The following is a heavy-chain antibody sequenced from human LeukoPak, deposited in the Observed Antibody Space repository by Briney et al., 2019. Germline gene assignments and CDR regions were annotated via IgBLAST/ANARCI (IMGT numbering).Heavy chain of an antibody. Sequence: SETLSLTCTVSGGSISRSNYCWAGIRQPPGKGLEWIGRIYYSGSTYCNPSLKSRVTISVDTSKNQFSLKLSSVTAADTAVYYCARDRANMGRYPYGSNWFDPWGQGTLVTASS. J-gene: IGHJ5*02. CDR2: IYYSGST. CDR1: GGSISRSNYC. D-gene: IGHD5-18*01. CDR3: ARDRANMGRYPYGSNWFDP. V-gene: IGHV4-39*07.